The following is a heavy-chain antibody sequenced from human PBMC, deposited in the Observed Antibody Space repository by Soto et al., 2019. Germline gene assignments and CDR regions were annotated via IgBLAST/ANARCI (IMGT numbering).Heavy chain of an antibody. CDR1: GGSISSGGYS. CDR2: IYHSGST. Sequence: SETLSLTCAVSGGSISSGGYSWSWIRQPPGKGLEWIGYIYHSGSTYYNPSLKSRVTISVDRSKNQFSLKLSSVTAADTAVYYCAAGPVTLNWFDPWGQGTLVTVSS. CDR3: AAGPVTLNWFDP. V-gene: IGHV4-30-2*01. D-gene: IGHD4-17*01. J-gene: IGHJ5*02.